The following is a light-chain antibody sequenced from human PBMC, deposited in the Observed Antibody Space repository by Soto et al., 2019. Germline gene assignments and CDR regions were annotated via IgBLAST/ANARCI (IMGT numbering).Light chain of an antibody. J-gene: IGKJ1*01. V-gene: IGKV3-20*01. CDR3: QHYGTSPTWT. CDR1: QVLSSSS. CDR2: GAS. Sequence: EIVLTQSPGTLSLSPGESATLSCRASQVLSSSSLAWYQHKPGQAPRLLIYGASRRATGIPDRFSGSESGTDFTLTITRLEPEDFAVYYCQHYGTSPTWTFGHGTKVEVK.